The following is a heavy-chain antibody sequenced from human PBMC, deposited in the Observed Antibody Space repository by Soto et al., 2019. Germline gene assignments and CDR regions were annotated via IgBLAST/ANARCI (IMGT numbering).Heavy chain of an antibody. Sequence: GGSLRLSCAASGFTFSSYEMNWVRQAPGKGLEWVSYISSSGSTIYYADSVKGRFTISRDNAKNSLYLQMNSLRAEDTAVYYCARDGVGYCSGGRCYGGRMDVWGQGTTVAVSS. CDR3: ARDGVGYCSGGRCYGGRMDV. D-gene: IGHD2-15*01. CDR2: ISSSGSTI. V-gene: IGHV3-48*03. CDR1: GFTFSSYE. J-gene: IGHJ6*02.